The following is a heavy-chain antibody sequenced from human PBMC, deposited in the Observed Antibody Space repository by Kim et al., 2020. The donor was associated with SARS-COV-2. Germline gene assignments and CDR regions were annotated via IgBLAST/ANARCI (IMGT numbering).Heavy chain of an antibody. CDR1: GFTFSSYA. J-gene: IGHJ6*02. CDR2: ISGSGGST. Sequence: GGSLRLSCAASGFTFSSYAMNWVRQAPGKGLEWVSAISGSGGSTYYADSVKGRFTISRDNSKNTLYLQMNSLRAEDTAVYYCAKVGGGGGGYYYYGMDVWGQGTTVTVSS. V-gene: IGHV3-23*01. CDR3: AKVGGGGGGYYYYGMDV. D-gene: IGHD3-16*01.